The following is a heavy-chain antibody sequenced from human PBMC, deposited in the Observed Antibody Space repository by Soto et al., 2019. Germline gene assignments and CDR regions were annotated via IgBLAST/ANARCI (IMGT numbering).Heavy chain of an antibody. CDR2: IHPSGGGT. D-gene: IGHD2-21*02. V-gene: IGHV1-46*02. J-gene: IGHJ4*02. CDR3: ARGGHIAVVTASFDN. Sequence: QVQLVQSGAEVRKPGASVKVSCKPSGYTFNTYYLHWLRQAPGQALEWMGVIHPSGGGTTYAQKFLARVTVTRDTSTTPVFMALSSLRSDATAVYYCARGGHIAVVTASFDNWGQGTLVTVSS. CDR1: GYTFNTYY.